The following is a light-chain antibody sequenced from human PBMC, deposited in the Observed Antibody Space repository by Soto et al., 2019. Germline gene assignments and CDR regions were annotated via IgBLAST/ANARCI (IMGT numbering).Light chain of an antibody. CDR2: DVS. J-gene: IGLJ1*01. CDR1: SSDVGGYNY. Sequence: ALTRPACVSGSPGQSITISCTGTSSDVGGYNYVSWYQQHPGKAPKLMIYDVSNRPSGVSNRFSGSKSGNTASLTISGLQAEDEADYYCSSYTSSSTLVFGTGTKSPS. CDR3: SSYTSSSTLV. V-gene: IGLV2-14*01.